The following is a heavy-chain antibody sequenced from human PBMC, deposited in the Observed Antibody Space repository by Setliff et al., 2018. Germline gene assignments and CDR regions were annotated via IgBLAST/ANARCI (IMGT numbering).Heavy chain of an antibody. V-gene: IGHV4-39*02. Sequence: PSETLSLTCTVSGGSITSSSYYWGWVRQPPGKGLEWIGTIFWSGTTYYNPSLNSRGTISVDTSRDQFSLRLSSVTAADTAVYYCARETTAWGYVDTAMVTFSDQWGQGTLVTVSS. J-gene: IGHJ4*02. CDR3: ARETTAWGYVDTAMVTFSDQ. CDR2: IFWSGTT. CDR1: GGSITSSSYY. D-gene: IGHD5-18*01.